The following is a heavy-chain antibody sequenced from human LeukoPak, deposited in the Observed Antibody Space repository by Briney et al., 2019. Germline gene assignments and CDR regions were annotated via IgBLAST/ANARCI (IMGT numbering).Heavy chain of an antibody. CDR2: ISSSSSYI. CDR3: ARGLRAGTADY. CDR1: GFTFSSYS. V-gene: IGHV3-21*01. J-gene: IGHJ4*02. Sequence: GGSLRLSCAASGFTFSSYSMNWVRQAPGKELEWVSSISSSSSYIYYADSVKGRFTISRDNAKNSLYLQMNSLRAEDTAVYYCARGLRAGTADYWGQGTLVTVSS. D-gene: IGHD1-1*01.